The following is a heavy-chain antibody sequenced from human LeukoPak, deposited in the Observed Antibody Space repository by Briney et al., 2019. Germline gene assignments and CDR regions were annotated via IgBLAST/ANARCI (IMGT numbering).Heavy chain of an antibody. CDR2: IIPIFGTA. J-gene: IGHJ6*03. Sequence: GASVKVSCKASGGTFSSYAISWVRQAPGQGLEWMGGIIPIFGTANYAQKFQGRVTITTDESTSTAYMELSSLRSEDTAVYYCARDVGRATVTNYCYYYMDVWGKGTTVTVSS. CDR1: GGTFSSYA. V-gene: IGHV1-69*05. D-gene: IGHD4-11*01. CDR3: ARDVGRATVTNYCYYYMDV.